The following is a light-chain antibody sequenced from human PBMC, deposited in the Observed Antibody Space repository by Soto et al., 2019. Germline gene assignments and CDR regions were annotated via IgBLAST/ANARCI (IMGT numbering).Light chain of an antibody. Sequence: QSVLTQPPSASGSPGQSVTISCTGTSSDVGSCNCVSWYQQYPGKAPKLMIYEVNKRPSGVPDRFSGSKSGNTASLTVSGLQAEDEADYYCSSYAGSNNVPYVFGTGTKVTVL. CDR3: SSYAGSNNVPYV. V-gene: IGLV2-8*01. CDR1: SSDVGSCNC. J-gene: IGLJ1*01. CDR2: EVN.